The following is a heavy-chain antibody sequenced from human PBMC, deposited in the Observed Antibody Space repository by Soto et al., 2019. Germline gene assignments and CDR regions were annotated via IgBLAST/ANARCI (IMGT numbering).Heavy chain of an antibody. Sequence: PGGSLRLSCAASGFTFSSYAMSWVRQAPGKGLEWVSAISGSGSEKYYVDSVKGRFTISRDNAKNSLYLQMNSLRAEDTAVYYCARDFVVGGPTINYYYGMDVWGQGTTVTVSS. J-gene: IGHJ6*02. CDR1: GFTFSSYA. V-gene: IGHV3-21*01. CDR2: ISGSGSEK. CDR3: ARDFVVGGPTINYYYGMDV. D-gene: IGHD1-26*01.